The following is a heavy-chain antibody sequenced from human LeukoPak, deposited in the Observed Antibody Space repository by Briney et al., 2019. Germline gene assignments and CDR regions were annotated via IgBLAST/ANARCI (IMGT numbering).Heavy chain of an antibody. V-gene: IGHV3-64D*06. CDR1: GFTFSSYA. Sequence: GGSLRLSCSASGFTFSSYAMHWVRQAPGKGLEYVSAISSNGGSTYYADSVKGRFTISRDNSKNTLYLQMSGLRAEDTAVYYCVKDSTLWFGELLSGFDYWGQGTLVTVSS. D-gene: IGHD3-10*01. CDR3: VKDSTLWFGELLSGFDY. CDR2: ISSNGGST. J-gene: IGHJ4*02.